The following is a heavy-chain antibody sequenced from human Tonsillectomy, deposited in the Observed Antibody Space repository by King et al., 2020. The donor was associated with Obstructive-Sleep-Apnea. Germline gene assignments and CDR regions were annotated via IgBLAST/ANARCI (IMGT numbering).Heavy chain of an antibody. CDR3: AKDKRGRIAAAGSSLHFDP. CDR1: GFTFDDYA. D-gene: IGHD6-13*01. Sequence: VQLVESGGGLVQPGRSLRLSCAASGFTFDDYAMHWVRQAPGKGLEWVSGISWNSGSIGYADSVKGRFTISRDNAKNSLYLQMNSLRAEDTALYYCAKDKRGRIAAAGSSLHFDPWGQGNLVTVSS. V-gene: IGHV3-9*01. J-gene: IGHJ5*02. CDR2: ISWNSGSI.